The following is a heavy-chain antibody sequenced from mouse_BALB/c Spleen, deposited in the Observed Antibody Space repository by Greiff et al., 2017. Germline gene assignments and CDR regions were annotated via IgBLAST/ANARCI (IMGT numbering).Heavy chain of an antibody. D-gene: IGHD2-14*01. CDR1: GYTFTSYV. J-gene: IGHJ2*01. CDR3: ARGGRYDTAYFDY. CDR2: INPYNDGT. Sequence: EVQLQQSGPELVKPGASVKMSCKASGYTFTSYVMHWVKQKPGQGLEWIGYINPYNDGTKYNEKFKGKATLTSDKSSSTAYMELSSLTSEDSAVYYCARGGRYDTAYFDYWGQGTTLTVSS. V-gene: IGHV1-14*01.